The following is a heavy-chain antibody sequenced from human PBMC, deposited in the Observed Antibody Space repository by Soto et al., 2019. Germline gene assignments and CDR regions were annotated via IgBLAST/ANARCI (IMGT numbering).Heavy chain of an antibody. CDR3: AKDLNTAMAPYYYYGMDV. J-gene: IGHJ6*02. CDR1: GFTFSSYA. D-gene: IGHD5-18*01. V-gene: IGHV3-30-3*01. Sequence: PGWSLRLSCAASGFTFSSYAMHWVRQAPGKGLEWVAVISYDGSNKYYADSVKGRFTISRDNSKNTLYLQMNSLRAEDTALYYCAKDLNTAMAPYYYYGMDVWGQGTTVTVSS. CDR2: ISYDGSNK.